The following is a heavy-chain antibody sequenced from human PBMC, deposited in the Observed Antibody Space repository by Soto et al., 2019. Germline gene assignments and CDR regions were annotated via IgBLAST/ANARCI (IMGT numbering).Heavy chain of an antibody. V-gene: IGHV3-74*01. J-gene: IGHJ4*02. CDR1: GFTFSSYW. CDR3: ARDGWLILTQENYFDY. CDR2: INSDGGST. Sequence: PGGSLRLSCAASGFTFSSYWMHWVRQAPWKGLVWVSRINSDGGSTSYADSVKGRFTISRDNAKNTLYLQMNSLRAEDTAVYYCARDGWLILTQENYFDYWGQGTLVTVSS. D-gene: IGHD5-12*01.